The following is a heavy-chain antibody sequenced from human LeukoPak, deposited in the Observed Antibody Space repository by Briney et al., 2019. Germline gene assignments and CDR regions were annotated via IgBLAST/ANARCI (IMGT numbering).Heavy chain of an antibody. CDR2: IYYSGSS. CDR3: ARAPRVDWPYSSCAFDI. J-gene: IGHJ3*02. CDR1: GGSISSYF. D-gene: IGHD3-9*01. Sequence: PSETLSLTCTVSGGSISSYFWSRIRQPPGKGLEWIGYIYYSGSSKYTPSLKSRVTISVDTSKSQFSLKLSSVTAADTAVYYCARAPRVDWPYSSCAFDIWGQGTMVTVSS. V-gene: IGHV4-59*08.